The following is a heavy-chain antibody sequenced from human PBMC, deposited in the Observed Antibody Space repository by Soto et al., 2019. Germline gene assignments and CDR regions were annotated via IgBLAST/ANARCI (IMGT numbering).Heavy chain of an antibody. CDR3: ARARRFLEWFLPVTGMDV. Sequence: PGGSLRLSCAASGFTFSSYAMHWVRQAPGKGLEWVAVISYDGSNKYYADSVKGRFTISRDNSKNTLYLQMNSLRAEDTAVYYFARARRFLEWFLPVTGMDVWCQGTTVTVFS. J-gene: IGHJ6*02. V-gene: IGHV3-30-3*01. CDR1: GFTFSSYA. D-gene: IGHD3-3*01. CDR2: ISYDGSNK.